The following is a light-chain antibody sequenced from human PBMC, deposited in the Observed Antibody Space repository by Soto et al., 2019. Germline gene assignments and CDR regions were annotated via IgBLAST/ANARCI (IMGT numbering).Light chain of an antibody. CDR3: SSYTSSSTRV. J-gene: IGLJ1*01. Sequence: QSVLTQPASVSGSPGQSITLSCTGTSSDVGGYNYVSWYQQHPGKAPKLMIYDVSNRPSGVSNRFSGSKSGNTASLTISGLQAEDEADYYCSSYTSSSTRVLGTGTKVTVL. CDR1: SSDVGGYNY. CDR2: DVS. V-gene: IGLV2-14*01.